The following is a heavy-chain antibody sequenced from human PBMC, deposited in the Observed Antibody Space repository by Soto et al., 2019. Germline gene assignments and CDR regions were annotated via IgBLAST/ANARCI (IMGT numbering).Heavy chain of an antibody. CDR2: VFYSGAT. CDR3: ARAGFSYGHLLF. J-gene: IGHJ4*02. V-gene: IGHV4-30-4*01. Sequence: SETLSLTCNVSGGPIKTGDYYWNWIRQPPGKGLEWIGYVFYSGATNYSPSLKSRAAISMDTSKNQFSLSLTSVTAADTAVYYCARAGFSYGHLLFWGQGNRVTVSS. D-gene: IGHD3-10*01. CDR1: GGPIKTGDYY.